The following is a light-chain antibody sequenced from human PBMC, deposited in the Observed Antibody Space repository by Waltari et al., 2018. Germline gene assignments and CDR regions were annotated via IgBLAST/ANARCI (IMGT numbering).Light chain of an antibody. Sequence: DIQMTQSPSSLSASVGDRVSITCRASQSVCPYLNWYQQKPGKAPRLLIYSASTLQTGVPSRFSGSGSGTDFTLTITNVHPDDFATYYCQQGHSLPYTFGQGTHLEIK. V-gene: IGKV1-39*01. CDR1: QSVCPY. CDR2: SAS. CDR3: QQGHSLPYT. J-gene: IGKJ2*01.